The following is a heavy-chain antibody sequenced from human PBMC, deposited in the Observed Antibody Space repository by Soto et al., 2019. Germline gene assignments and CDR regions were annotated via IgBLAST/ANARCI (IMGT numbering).Heavy chain of an antibody. V-gene: IGHV3-49*04. CDR3: TRKYSSSPFDY. CDR2: IRSKNFGGTI. Sequence: EVQLVESGGGLVQPGRSLRLSCTASGFTFGDYPMSWVRQAPGKGLEWVAFIRSKNFGGTIEYAASVRGRFTISRDDSKSIVYLQMNSLKTEDTAVYYCTRKYSSSPFDYWGRGTLVTVSS. D-gene: IGHD6-13*01. CDR1: GFTFGDYP. J-gene: IGHJ4*02.